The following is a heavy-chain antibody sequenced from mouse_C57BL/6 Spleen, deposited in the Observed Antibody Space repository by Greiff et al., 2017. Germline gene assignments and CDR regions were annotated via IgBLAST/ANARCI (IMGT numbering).Heavy chain of an antibody. Sequence: QVQLQQSGAELVRPGTSVKVSCKASGYAFTNYLIEWVKQRPGQGLEWIGVINPGSGGSNYNEKFKGKATLTADKSSSTAYMQLSSLTSEDSAVYFCARYYGSSYDYFDYWGQGTTLTVSS. CDR2: INPGSGGS. CDR3: ARYYGSSYDYFDY. CDR1: GYAFTNYL. J-gene: IGHJ2*01. V-gene: IGHV1-54*01. D-gene: IGHD1-1*01.